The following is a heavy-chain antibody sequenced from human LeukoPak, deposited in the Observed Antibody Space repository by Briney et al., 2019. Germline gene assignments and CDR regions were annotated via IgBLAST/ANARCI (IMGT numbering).Heavy chain of an antibody. CDR1: GYTFTSYD. CDR3: ARAPYDYVWGSYRSTYFDY. CDR2: MNPNSGNT. D-gene: IGHD3-16*02. V-gene: IGHV1-8*03. Sequence: ASVKVSCKASGYTFTSYDINWVRQATGQGLEWMGWMNPNSGNTGYAQKFQGRVTITRNTSISTAYMEPSSLRSEDTAVYYCARAPYDYVWGSYRSTYFDYWGQGTLVTVSS. J-gene: IGHJ4*02.